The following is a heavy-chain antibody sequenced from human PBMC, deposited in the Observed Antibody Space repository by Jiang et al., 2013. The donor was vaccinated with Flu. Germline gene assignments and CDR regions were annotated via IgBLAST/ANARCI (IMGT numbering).Heavy chain of an antibody. CDR1: GGSVSSGSYY. CDR3: ARSGYSYGYRYFDY. CDR2: IYYSGST. J-gene: IGHJ4*02. Sequence: PGLVKPSETLSLTCTVSGGSVSSGSYYWSWIRQPPGKGLEWIGYIYYSGSTNYNPSLKSRVTISVDTSKNQFSLKLSSVTAADTAVYYCARSGYSYGYRYFDYWGQGTLVTVSS. D-gene: IGHD5-18*01. V-gene: IGHV4-61*01.